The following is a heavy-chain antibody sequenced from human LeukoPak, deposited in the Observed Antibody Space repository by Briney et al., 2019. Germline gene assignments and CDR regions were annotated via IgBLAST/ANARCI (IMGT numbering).Heavy chain of an antibody. V-gene: IGHV4-59*08. D-gene: IGHD6-13*01. J-gene: IGHJ6*02. CDR1: GGSISSYY. Sequence: PSETLSLTCAVSGGSISSYYWNWIRRPPGKGLEWIGYIYYTGSTNYNPSLKSRVTISVDTSKNQFSLKLSSVTAADTAVYYCASLRASTIGAHYGMDVWGQGTTVTVSS. CDR3: ASLRASTIGAHYGMDV. CDR2: IYYTGST.